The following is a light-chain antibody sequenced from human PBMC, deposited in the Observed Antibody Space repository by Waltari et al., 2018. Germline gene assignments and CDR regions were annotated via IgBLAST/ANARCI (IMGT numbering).Light chain of an antibody. V-gene: IGKV4-1*01. Sequence: DIVLTQSPEYLPVSLGERATINCKSSQSVVFSSNNKNYLAWYQQKPGQPPKLLITWASTREAGVPDRVSGSGSETDFTLTISSLQAEDVAVYYCQQCYTFPYTVGQGTKLEIK. CDR3: QQCYTFPYT. J-gene: IGKJ2*01. CDR2: WAS. CDR1: QSVVFSSNNKNY.